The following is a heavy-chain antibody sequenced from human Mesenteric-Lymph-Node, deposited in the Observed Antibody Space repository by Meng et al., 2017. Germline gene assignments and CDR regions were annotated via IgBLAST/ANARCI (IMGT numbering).Heavy chain of an antibody. V-gene: IGHV1-69*06. J-gene: IGHJ4*02. D-gene: IGHD6-19*01. CDR2: IIPIFGTA. Sequence: QVRLVKSGAGVKKPGSSVKVPCKASGGTFSSYAISWVRQAPGQGLEWMGGIIPIFGTANYAQKFQGRVTITADKSTSTAYMELSSLRSEDTAVYYCARRGSLTYYFDYWGQGTLVTVSS. CDR1: GGTFSSYA. CDR3: ARRGSLTYYFDY.